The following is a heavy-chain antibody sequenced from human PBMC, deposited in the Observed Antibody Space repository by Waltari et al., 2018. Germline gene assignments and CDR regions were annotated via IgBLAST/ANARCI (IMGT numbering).Heavy chain of an antibody. CDR1: GGTFSSYA. V-gene: IGHV1-69*12. CDR3: ARDIRGYCSGGSCPKEDY. CDR2: IIPIFGTA. J-gene: IGHJ4*02. D-gene: IGHD2-15*01. Sequence: QVQLVQSGAEVKKPGSSVKVSCKASGGTFSSYALSWVRQAPGPGLEWMGGIIPIFGTANYAQKFQGRVTITADESTSTAYMELSSLRSEDTAVYYCARDIRGYCSGGSCPKEDYWGQGTLVTVSS.